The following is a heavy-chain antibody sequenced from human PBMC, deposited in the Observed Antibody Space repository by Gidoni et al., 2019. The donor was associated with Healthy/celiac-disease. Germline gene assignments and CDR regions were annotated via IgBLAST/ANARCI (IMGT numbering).Heavy chain of an antibody. J-gene: IGHJ6*02. CDR2: ISAYNGNT. V-gene: IGHV1-18*01. Sequence: QVQLVQSGAEVKKPGASVKVYCKASGYTFTSYGIRWVRQAPGQGLEWMGWISAYNGNTNYAQKLQGRVTMTTDTSTSTAYMELRSLRSDDTAVYYCARDLLVAVAGTRGYYYGMDVWGQGTTVTVSS. CDR3: ARDLLVAVAGTRGYYYGMDV. D-gene: IGHD6-19*01. CDR1: GYTFTSYG.